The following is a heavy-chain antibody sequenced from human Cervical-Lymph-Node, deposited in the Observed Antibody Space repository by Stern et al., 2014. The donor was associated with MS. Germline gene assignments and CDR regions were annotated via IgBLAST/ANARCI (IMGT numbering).Heavy chain of an antibody. CDR1: GDSITSGGHY. CDR3: ASRWSGTYYGQNWFDP. Sequence: VQLVESDPGLVKPSQTLSLTCTVSGDSITSGGHYWSWIRQHPGKGLEWIGYIYNSGATFYNPSLKGRVTISLDTSKSQFSLQLSSVTAADTAIYYCASRWSGTYYGQNWFDPWGQGILVTVST. J-gene: IGHJ5*02. D-gene: IGHD1-26*01. V-gene: IGHV4-31*03. CDR2: IYNSGAT.